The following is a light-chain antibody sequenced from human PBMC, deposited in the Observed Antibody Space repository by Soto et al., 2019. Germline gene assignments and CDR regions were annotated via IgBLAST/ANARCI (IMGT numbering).Light chain of an antibody. V-gene: IGLV2-14*03. CDR2: DVT. Sequence: QSALTQPASVSGSLGQSITISCTGTSSDVGGFDYVSWYQLHPGKAPRLMIYDVTNRPSGISDRFSGSKSGNTASLTISGLQSEDEAEYYCSSYTSITTFEVFGTGTKLTVL. CDR1: SSDVGGFDY. CDR3: SSYTSITTFEV. J-gene: IGLJ1*01.